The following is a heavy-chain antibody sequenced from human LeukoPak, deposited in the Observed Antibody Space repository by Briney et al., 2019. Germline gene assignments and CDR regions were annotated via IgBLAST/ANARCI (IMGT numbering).Heavy chain of an antibody. J-gene: IGHJ5*02. CDR1: GFTFSNYY. Sequence: GGSLRLSCAASGFTFSNYYLSWIRQAPGKGLEWVSSISSSGTTIYYADSVKARFTISRDNAKNSLYLQMNSLRAEDTAVYYCARDGDIVVVPAAIGTNWFDPWGQGTLVTVSS. V-gene: IGHV3-11*04. D-gene: IGHD2-2*01. CDR2: ISSSGTTI. CDR3: ARDGDIVVVPAAIGTNWFDP.